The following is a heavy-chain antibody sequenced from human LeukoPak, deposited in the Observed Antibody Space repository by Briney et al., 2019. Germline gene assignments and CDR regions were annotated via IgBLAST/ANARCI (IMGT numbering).Heavy chain of an antibody. D-gene: IGHD2-8*01. V-gene: IGHV3-74*01. Sequence: GGSLRLSSAASGFTFSSYLMHWVRHAPGKGLVWVSRINSDGTTISYADSVKGRFTISRDNAKNTLYLQMNSLRAEDTAVYYCASKLISGYWGQGTLVTVSS. J-gene: IGHJ4*02. CDR3: ASKLISGY. CDR2: INSDGTTI. CDR1: GFTFSSYL.